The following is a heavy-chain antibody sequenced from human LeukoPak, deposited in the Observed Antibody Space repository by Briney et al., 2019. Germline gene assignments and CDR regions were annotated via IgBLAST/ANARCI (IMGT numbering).Heavy chain of an antibody. D-gene: IGHD1-26*01. CDR2: IKQDGSEK. CDR1: GFTFGNYW. CDR3: ARSPGALFDY. J-gene: IGHJ4*02. Sequence: PGGSLRLSCTASGFTFGNYWMSWVRQAPGKGLEWVANIKQDGSEKYYVDSVKGRFTISRDNAKNSLYLQMNSLRAEDTAVYYCARSPGALFDYWGQGTLVTVSS. V-gene: IGHV3-7*01.